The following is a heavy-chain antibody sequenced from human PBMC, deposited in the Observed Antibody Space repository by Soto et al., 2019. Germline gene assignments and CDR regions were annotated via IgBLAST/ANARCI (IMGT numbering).Heavy chain of an antibody. J-gene: IGHJ4*02. CDR3: AREGGYGYGYYDY. V-gene: IGHV4-31*01. CDR1: GDSISSGGYY. CDR2: IYHSGTT. Sequence: QVQLQQSGPGLVKPSQTLSLTCTVSGDSISSGGYYWSWIRQHPGKGLEWIGYIYHSGTTYYNPSLKSLVTLSVDTSQNQFSLELSSVTASDKAVYYCAREGGYGYGYYDYWGQGTLVTVSS. D-gene: IGHD5-18*01.